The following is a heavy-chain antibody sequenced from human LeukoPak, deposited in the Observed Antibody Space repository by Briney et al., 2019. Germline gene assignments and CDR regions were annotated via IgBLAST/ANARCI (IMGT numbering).Heavy chain of an antibody. Sequence: ASVKVSCKASVGTFSSYAISWVRQAPGQGLEWMGGIIPIFGTANYAQKFQGRVTITADESTSTAYMELSSLRSEDTAVYYCAREPRESIVGASDAFDIWGQGTMVTVSS. D-gene: IGHD1-26*01. CDR3: AREPRESIVGASDAFDI. V-gene: IGHV1-69*01. CDR2: IIPIFGTA. J-gene: IGHJ3*02. CDR1: VGTFSSYA.